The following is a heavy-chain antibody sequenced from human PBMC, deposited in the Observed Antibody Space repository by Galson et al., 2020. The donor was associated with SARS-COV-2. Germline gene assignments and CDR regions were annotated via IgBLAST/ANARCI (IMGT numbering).Heavy chain of an antibody. D-gene: IGHD5-18*01. V-gene: IGHV4-59*08. CDR1: SGSINTFY. CDR2: TDHSGNT. J-gene: IGHJ4*02. CDR3: ARSPPKYIYGPGHLDY. Sequence: SETLSLTCTVSSGSINTFYWAWIRQPPGKGLEWIGYTDHSGNTNYSPSLKSRVTISVDTSKNQFALDLNSVTAADTAIYYCARSPPKYIYGPGHLDYWGQGILVTVSS.